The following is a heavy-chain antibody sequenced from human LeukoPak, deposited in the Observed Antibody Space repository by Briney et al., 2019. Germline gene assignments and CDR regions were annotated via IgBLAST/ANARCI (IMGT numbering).Heavy chain of an antibody. Sequence: SVKVSCKASGGTFSSYAISWVRQAPGQGLEWMGGIIPIFGTANYAQKFQGRVTITADEPTRTAYMELTYLRSDDTAVYYCTIIPNVILFTHYFEYWGQGTLVTVPS. CDR3: TIIPNVILFTHYFEY. CDR2: IIPIFGTA. J-gene: IGHJ4*02. V-gene: IGHV1-69*13. CDR1: GGTFSSYA. D-gene: IGHD2-21*01.